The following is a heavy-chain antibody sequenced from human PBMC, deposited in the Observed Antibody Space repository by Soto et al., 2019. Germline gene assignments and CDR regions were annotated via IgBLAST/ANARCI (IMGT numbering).Heavy chain of an antibody. CDR2: ISYSGST. CDR3: ARDPYGSGSGGVYYYHALAV. CDR1: SITTYY. V-gene: IGHV4-59*13. Sequence: SITTYYWNWIRQSPGKGLEWIASISYSGSTNYNPSLRSRITISIDTSKNQFSLTLTSVTAADTAVYYCARDPYGSGSGGVYYYHALAVWGEGTMVTIAS. D-gene: IGHD5-12*01. J-gene: IGHJ6*04.